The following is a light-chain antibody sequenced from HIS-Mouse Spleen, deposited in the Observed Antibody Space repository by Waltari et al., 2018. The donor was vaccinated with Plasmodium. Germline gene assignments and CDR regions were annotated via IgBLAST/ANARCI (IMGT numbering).Light chain of an antibody. CDR1: RSNVGGYHL. V-gene: IGLV2-23*01. Sequence: QSALTQPASVSGSPGQSITFSCTGPRSNVGGYHLFSWYQQHPGKAPKLMIYEGSKRPSGVSNRFSGSKSGNTASLTISGLQAEDEADYYCCSYAGSSTLVFGGGTKLTVL. CDR2: EGS. J-gene: IGLJ2*01. CDR3: CSYAGSSTLV.